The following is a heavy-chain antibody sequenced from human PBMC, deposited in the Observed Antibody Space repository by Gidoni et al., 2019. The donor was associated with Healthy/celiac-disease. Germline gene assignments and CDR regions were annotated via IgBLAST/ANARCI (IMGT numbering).Heavy chain of an antibody. Sequence: QVQLQQSGPGLVKPSQTLSLTCAISGDSVSSNSAAWNWIRQSPSRGLEWLGRTYYRSKWYNDYAVSVKSRITINPATSKNQFSLQLNSVTPEDTAVYYCARAHASIAAAGTVWFDPWGQGTLVTVSS. CDR3: ARAHASIAAAGTVWFDP. D-gene: IGHD6-13*01. CDR2: TYYRSKWYN. CDR1: GDSVSSNSAA. V-gene: IGHV6-1*01. J-gene: IGHJ5*02.